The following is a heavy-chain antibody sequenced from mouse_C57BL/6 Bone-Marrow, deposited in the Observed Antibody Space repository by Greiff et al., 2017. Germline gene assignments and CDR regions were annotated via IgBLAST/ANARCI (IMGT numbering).Heavy chain of an antibody. V-gene: IGHV8-6*01. CDR3: ARCTVVDPMDY. D-gene: IGHD1-1*01. CDR1: GFSLSTFGMG. Sequence: QVTLKVSGPGILQPSQTLSLTCSFSGFSLSTFGMGVSWIRQPSGKDLEWLAHIYWDDDKHYNPSLKSQLRISKDTSNNQVFLKITTVDTVDTATYYFARCTVVDPMDYWGQGTSVTVSS. CDR2: IYWDDDK. J-gene: IGHJ4*01.